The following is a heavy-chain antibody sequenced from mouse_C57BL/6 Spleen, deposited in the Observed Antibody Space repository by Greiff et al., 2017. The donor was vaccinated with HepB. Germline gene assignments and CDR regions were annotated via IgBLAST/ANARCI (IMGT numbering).Heavy chain of an antibody. J-gene: IGHJ2*01. Sequence: VQLKESGPELVKPGASVKMSCKASGYTFTDYNMHWVKQSHGKSLEWIGYINPNNGGTSYNQKFKGKATLTVNKSSSTAYMELRSLTSEDSAVYYCARSTLYFDYWGQGTTLTVSS. V-gene: IGHV1-22*01. D-gene: IGHD2-1*01. CDR3: ARSTLYFDY. CDR1: GYTFTDYN. CDR2: INPNNGGT.